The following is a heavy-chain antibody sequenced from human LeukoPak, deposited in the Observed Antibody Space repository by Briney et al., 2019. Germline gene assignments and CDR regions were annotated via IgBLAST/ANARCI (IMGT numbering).Heavy chain of an antibody. CDR1: GGSFSGYY. V-gene: IGHV4-34*01. CDR3: ARAGIVVVTAITSYFDY. D-gene: IGHD2-21*02. J-gene: IGHJ4*02. CDR2: INHSGST. Sequence: SETLSLTCAVYGGSFSGYYWSWIRQPPGKGLEWIGEINHSGSTNYNPSLKSRVTISVDTSKNQFSLKLSSVTAADTAVYYCARAGIVVVTAITSYFDYWGQGTLVTVSS.